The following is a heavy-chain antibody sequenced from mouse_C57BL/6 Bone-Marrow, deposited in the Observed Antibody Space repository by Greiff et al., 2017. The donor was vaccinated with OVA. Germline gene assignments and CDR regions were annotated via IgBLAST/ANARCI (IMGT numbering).Heavy chain of an antibody. V-gene: IGHV1-12*01. CDR1: GYTFTSYN. J-gene: IGHJ1*03. CDR2: IYPGNGDT. D-gene: IGHD1-1*01. CDR3: ASPVVAHWYFDV. Sequence: LQQSGAELVRPGASVKMSCKASGYTFTSYNMHRVKQTPRQGLEWIGAIYPGNGDTSYNQKFKGKATLTVDKSSSTAYMQLSSLTSEDSAVYFCASPVVAHWYFDVWGTGTTVTVSS.